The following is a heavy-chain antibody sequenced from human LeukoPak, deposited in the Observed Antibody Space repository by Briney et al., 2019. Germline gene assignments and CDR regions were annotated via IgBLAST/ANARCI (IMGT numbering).Heavy chain of an antibody. CDR2: IDHTGST. CDR1: DDSITMYY. Sequence: SETLSLTCSVSDDSITMYYWTWIRQPPGKGLEWIGYIDHTGSTNFNPSLNGRVSISRDTTNNLFSLRLRSVTAADTAVYFCARGRVSSSTWYSTYYYYFYMDVWGNGTTVTVSS. J-gene: IGHJ6*03. D-gene: IGHD1-1*01. CDR3: ARGRVSSSTWYSTYYYYFYMDV. V-gene: IGHV4-59*01.